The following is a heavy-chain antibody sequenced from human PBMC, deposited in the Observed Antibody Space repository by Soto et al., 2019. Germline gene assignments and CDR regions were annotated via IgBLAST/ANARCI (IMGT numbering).Heavy chain of an antibody. Sequence: EVQLVESGGGLVQPGGSLRLSRAASGFTFSSYWMHWVRQAPGKGLEWVSRLNDDGRRTSYADSVKGRFTLSRDNAKNTLYPQMNSPRHCDTAIYDCERSHRPSYTSDYGAQGPRVTVSS. J-gene: IGHJ4*02. CDR1: GFTFSSYW. CDR3: ERSHRPSYTSDY. CDR2: LNDDGRRT. V-gene: IGHV3-74*01. D-gene: IGHD4-4*01.